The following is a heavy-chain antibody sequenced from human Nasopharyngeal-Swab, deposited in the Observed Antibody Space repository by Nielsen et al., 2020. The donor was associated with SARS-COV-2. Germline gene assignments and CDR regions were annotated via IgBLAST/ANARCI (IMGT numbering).Heavy chain of an antibody. CDR2: VDPSDSYT. V-gene: IGHV5-10-1*01. J-gene: IGHJ3*02. CDR1: GYSFSNYW. CDR3: ARQYQNYFGSGDYHGAFDI. Sequence: GESLKISCEGSGYSFSNYWISWVRQVPGKGLEWMGKVDPSDSYTDYSPSLPGHVTISVDRSISTAYLQWSSLKASDTAMYYCARQYQNYFGSGDYHGAFDIWGQGTMVTVSS. D-gene: IGHD3-10*01.